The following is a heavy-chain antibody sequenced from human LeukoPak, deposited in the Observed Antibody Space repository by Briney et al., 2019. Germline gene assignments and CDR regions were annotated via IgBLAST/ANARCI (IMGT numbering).Heavy chain of an antibody. Sequence: ASVKVSCKASGYIFTSFGITWVRQAPGQGLEWMGWISAYNGDTNYAQKFQDRVTMTTDTTTSTAYMELRSLRSDDTAVYYCAVTTRVRFLEWSDWGQGTLVTVSS. CDR2: ISAYNGDT. J-gene: IGHJ4*02. CDR1: GYIFTSFG. V-gene: IGHV1-18*01. CDR3: AVTTRVRFLEWSD. D-gene: IGHD3-3*01.